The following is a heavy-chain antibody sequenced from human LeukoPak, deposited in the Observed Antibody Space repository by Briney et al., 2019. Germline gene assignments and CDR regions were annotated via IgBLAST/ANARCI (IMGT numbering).Heavy chain of an antibody. CDR1: GFTFSSYW. CDR2: IKQDGSEK. Sequence: PGGSLRLSCAASGFTFSSYWMSWVRQAPGKGLEWVANIKQDGSEKYYVDSVKGRFTISRDNAKNSLYLQMNSQRAEDTAVYYCARDREIVVVPAAIGYWGQGTLVTVSS. J-gene: IGHJ4*02. CDR3: ARDREIVVVPAAIGY. D-gene: IGHD2-2*01. V-gene: IGHV3-7*03.